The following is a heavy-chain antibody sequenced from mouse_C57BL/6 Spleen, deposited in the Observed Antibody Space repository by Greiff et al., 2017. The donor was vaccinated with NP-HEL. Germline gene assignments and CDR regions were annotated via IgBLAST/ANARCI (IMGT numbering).Heavy chain of an antibody. CDR2: INPNNGGT. Sequence: EVQGVESGPELVKPGASVKIPCKASGYTFTDYNMDWVKQSHGKSLEWIGDINPNNGGTIYNQKFKGKATLTVDKSSSTAYMELRSLTSEDTAVYYCARGGFNWFFFDYWGQGTTLTVSS. V-gene: IGHV1-18*01. D-gene: IGHD4-1*01. J-gene: IGHJ2*01. CDR1: GYTFTDYN. CDR3: ARGGFNWFFFDY.